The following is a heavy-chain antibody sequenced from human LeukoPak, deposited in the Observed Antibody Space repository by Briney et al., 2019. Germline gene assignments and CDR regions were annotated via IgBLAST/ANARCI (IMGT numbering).Heavy chain of an antibody. J-gene: IGHJ3*02. Sequence: GGSLRLSCTASGFTFGDYVMSWVRQAPGKGLEWVGFIRSKAYGGTTKNAASVKGRFTISRDDSRSIAYLQMNSLKAEDTAVYYCTRRYNYDSSGYYYVRDAFDIWGQGTMVTVSS. CDR3: TRRYNYDSSGYYYVRDAFDI. D-gene: IGHD3-22*01. V-gene: IGHV3-49*04. CDR2: IRSKAYGGTT. CDR1: GFTFGDYV.